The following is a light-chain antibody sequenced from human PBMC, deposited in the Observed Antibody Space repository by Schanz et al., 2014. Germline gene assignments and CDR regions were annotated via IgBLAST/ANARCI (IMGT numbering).Light chain of an antibody. Sequence: DIQMTQSPSTLSASVGDRVTITCRASQSISTLLAWYQQKPGKAPKLLIYDASSLESGVPSRFSGSGSGTEFTLTISSLQPDDFASYYCQHYNSYPWTFGQGTKVEIK. CDR3: QHYNSYPWT. CDR1: QSISTL. CDR2: DAS. J-gene: IGKJ1*01. V-gene: IGKV1-5*01.